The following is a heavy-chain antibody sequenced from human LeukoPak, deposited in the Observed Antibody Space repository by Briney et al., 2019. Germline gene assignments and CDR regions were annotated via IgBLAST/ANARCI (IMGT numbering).Heavy chain of an antibody. D-gene: IGHD3-10*01. CDR1: GYTFTNYH. J-gene: IGHJ4*02. CDR3: VTGAGRSGGD. CDR2: VSTNDGNT. V-gene: IGHV1-18*01. Sequence: ASVKVSCKASGYTFTNYHIAWVRQAPGQGLEWMGWVSTNDGNTVYAQRLQGRVTMTTDTSTSVAYMELRSLTSDDTAVYYCVTGAGRSGGDWGQGALVIVSS.